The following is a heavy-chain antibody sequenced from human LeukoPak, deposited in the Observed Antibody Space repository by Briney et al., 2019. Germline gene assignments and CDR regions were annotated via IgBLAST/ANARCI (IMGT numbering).Heavy chain of an antibody. J-gene: IGHJ6*03. CDR3: ARDQGTMIRGVIEPFYYYYMDV. V-gene: IGHV4-61*02. CDR2: IYTSGST. CDR1: GGSISSGSYY. Sequence: PSQTLSLTCTVSGGSISSGSYYWSWIRQPAGKGLEWIGRIYTSGSTNYNPSLKSRVTISVDTSKNQFSLKLSAVTAADTAVYYCARDQGTMIRGVIEPFYYYYMDVWGKGTTVTVSS. D-gene: IGHD3-10*01.